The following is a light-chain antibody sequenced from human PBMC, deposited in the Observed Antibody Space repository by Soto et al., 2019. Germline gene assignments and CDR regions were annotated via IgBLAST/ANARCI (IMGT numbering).Light chain of an antibody. Sequence: QSVLTQPPSASRAPGQSVTISCSGSTSDVETETVNWYQQLPGTAPKLVVYSNNKRPSAVPDRFSASKSGTSASLAISNLQPEDEADYYCVAWDATVNGWVFGGGTKLTV. CDR3: VAWDATVNGWV. V-gene: IGLV1-44*01. J-gene: IGLJ3*02. CDR2: SNN. CDR1: TSDVETET.